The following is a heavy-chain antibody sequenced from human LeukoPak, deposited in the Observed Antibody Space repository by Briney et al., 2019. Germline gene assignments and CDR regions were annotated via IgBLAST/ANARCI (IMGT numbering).Heavy chain of an antibody. J-gene: IGHJ4*02. CDR2: INHSGST. CDR3: ARREGRWTQWGYYFDF. V-gene: IGHV4-34*01. Sequence: SETLSLTCAVYGGSFSGYYWSWIRQPPGKGLEWIGEINHSGSTNYNPSLKSRVTISVDTSKNQFSLKLSSVTAADTAVYYCARREGRWTQWGYYFDFWGQGTLVTVSS. D-gene: IGHD5-24*01. CDR1: GGSFSGYY.